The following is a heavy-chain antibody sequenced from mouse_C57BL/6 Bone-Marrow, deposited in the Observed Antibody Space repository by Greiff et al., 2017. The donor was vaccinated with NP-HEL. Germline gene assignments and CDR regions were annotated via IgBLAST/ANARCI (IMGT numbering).Heavy chain of an antibody. Sequence: QVQLQQPGAELVKPGASVKLSCKASGYTFTIYWMQWVKQRPGQGLEWIGEIDPSDSYTNYNQKFKGKATLTVDTSSSTAYMQLSSLTSEDSAVYYCAREKIYYGYEGFDYWGQGTTLTVSS. J-gene: IGHJ2*01. V-gene: IGHV1-50*01. D-gene: IGHD2-2*01. CDR2: IDPSDSYT. CDR3: AREKIYYGYEGFDY. CDR1: GYTFTIYW.